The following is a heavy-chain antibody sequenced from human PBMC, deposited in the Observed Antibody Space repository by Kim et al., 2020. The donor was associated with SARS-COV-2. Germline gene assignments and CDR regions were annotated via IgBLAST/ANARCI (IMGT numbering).Heavy chain of an antibody. D-gene: IGHD4-17*01. CDR3: ARAGGPYGDYGWFDP. CDR2: ISSSSSYT. CDR1: GFTFSDYY. V-gene: IGHV3-11*05. J-gene: IGHJ5*02. Sequence: GGSLRLSCVASGFTFSDYYMSWIRQAPGKGLEWVSYISSSSSYTNYADSVKGRFTISRDNAKNSLYLQMNSLRAEDTAVYYCARAGGPYGDYGWFDPWGQGTLVTVSS.